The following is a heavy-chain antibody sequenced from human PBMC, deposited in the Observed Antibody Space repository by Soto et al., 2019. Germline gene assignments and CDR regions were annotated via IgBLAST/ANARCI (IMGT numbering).Heavy chain of an antibody. CDR2: IRGSGGDT. J-gene: IGHJ4*02. Sequence: GGSLRLSCAVSGFTFSNYAMTWVRQAPGKGLQWVSGIRGSGGDTYYADSVKGRFTISRDNSKNTLYLQMNSLRAEDTAVYYCAKDVSPCGCGGNCFYHFYFWGRGTLVTVSS. CDR1: GFTFSNYA. D-gene: IGHD2-21*01. CDR3: AKDVSPCGCGGNCFYHFYF. V-gene: IGHV3-23*01.